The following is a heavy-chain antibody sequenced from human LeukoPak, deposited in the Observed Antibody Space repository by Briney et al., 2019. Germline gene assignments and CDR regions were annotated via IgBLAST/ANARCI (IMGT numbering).Heavy chain of an antibody. Sequence: SETLSLTCTVSGGSISNYYWSWIRQPPGKGLEWIGYIYYSGNTNYNPSLTSRVTISVDTSKNQFSLKLSSVTAADTAVYYCARHSNSADWKYALDIWGQGTMVTVSS. CDR2: IYYSGNT. CDR3: ARHSNSADWKYALDI. CDR1: GGSISNYY. J-gene: IGHJ3*02. D-gene: IGHD1-7*01. V-gene: IGHV4-59*08.